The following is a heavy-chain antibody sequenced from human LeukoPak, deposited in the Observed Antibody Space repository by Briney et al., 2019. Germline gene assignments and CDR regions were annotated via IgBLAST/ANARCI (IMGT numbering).Heavy chain of an antibody. CDR2: IIPIFGTA. J-gene: IGHJ4*02. D-gene: IGHD3-9*01. Sequence: GSSVKVSCKASGGTFSSYAISWVRQAPGQGLEWMGGIIPIFGTANYAQKFQGRVTITADESTSSVYMELSSLRSEDTAVYYCARVYRRDILTGYFYYFDYWGQGTLVTVS. CDR1: GGTFSSYA. CDR3: ARVYRRDILTGYFYYFDY. V-gene: IGHV1-69*01.